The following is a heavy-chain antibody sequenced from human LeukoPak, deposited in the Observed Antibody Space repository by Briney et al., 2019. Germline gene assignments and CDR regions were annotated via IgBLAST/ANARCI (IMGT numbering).Heavy chain of an antibody. D-gene: IGHD2-21*02. V-gene: IGHV4-59*01. CDR3: ARVQVTYNYYYMDV. CDR2: ISYSGST. J-gene: IGHJ6*03. CDR1: GTSITSYY. Sequence: SETLSLTCIVSGTSITSYYWTWIRQPPGKGLEWVGYISYSGSTNYSPSLQSRVTISLHTSKNQFFLNLDSVTAADTAVYYCARVQVTYNYYYMDVWGKGTTVTVSS.